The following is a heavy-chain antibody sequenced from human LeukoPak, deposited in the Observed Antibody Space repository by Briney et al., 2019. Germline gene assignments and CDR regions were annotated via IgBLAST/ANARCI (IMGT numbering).Heavy chain of an antibody. CDR2: INPYSGDT. D-gene: IGHD3-10*02. CDR3: ARDVRSTDAFDI. Sequence: ASVKVSCKASGYSFTSNVISWVRQAPGQGLEWMGWINPYSGDTKYGQKFQGRVTMTWDTSIRTAYMEVRLRSDDTAMYYCARDVRSTDAFDIWGQGTEVTVSS. J-gene: IGHJ3*02. V-gene: IGHV1-2*02. CDR1: GYSFTSNV.